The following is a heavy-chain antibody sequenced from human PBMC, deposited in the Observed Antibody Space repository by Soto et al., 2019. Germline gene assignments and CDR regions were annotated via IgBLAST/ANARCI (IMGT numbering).Heavy chain of an antibody. CDR2: IIPILGIA. CDR1: GGTFSSYT. CDR3: ATRGYCSSTSCEGAFDI. D-gene: IGHD2-2*01. Sequence: QVQLVQSGAEVKKPGSSVKVSCKASGGTFSSYTISWVRQAPGQGLEWMGRIIPILGIANYAQKFQGRVTITADKSTRTAYRELSSLRSEDTAVYYCATRGYCSSTSCEGAFDIWGQGTMVTVSS. J-gene: IGHJ3*02. V-gene: IGHV1-69*02.